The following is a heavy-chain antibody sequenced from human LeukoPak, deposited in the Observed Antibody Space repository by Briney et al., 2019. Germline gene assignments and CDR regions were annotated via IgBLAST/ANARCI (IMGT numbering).Heavy chain of an antibody. CDR1: GGSFSGYY. CDR2: INHSGST. V-gene: IGHV4-34*01. D-gene: IGHD2-2*01. J-gene: IGHJ4*02. CDR3: AGHIVVVPAASFDY. Sequence: SETLSLTCAVYGGSFSGYYWSWIRQPPGKGLEWIGEINHSGSTNYNPSLKSRATISVDTSKNQFSLKLSSVIAADTAVYYCAGHIVVVPAASFDYWGQGTLVTVSS.